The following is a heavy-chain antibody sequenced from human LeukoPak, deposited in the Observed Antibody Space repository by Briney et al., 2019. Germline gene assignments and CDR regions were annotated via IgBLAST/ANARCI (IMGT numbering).Heavy chain of an antibody. CDR3: ARSAVIAAAGDY. Sequence: TLSLTCTVSGGSISSYYWSWIRQPPGKGLEWLALIYWDDDKRYSPSLKSRLTITKDTSKNQVVLTMTNMDPVDTATYYCARSAVIAAAGDYWGQGTLVTVSS. J-gene: IGHJ4*02. CDR2: IYWDDDK. CDR1: GGSISSYYW. D-gene: IGHD6-13*01. V-gene: IGHV2-5*08.